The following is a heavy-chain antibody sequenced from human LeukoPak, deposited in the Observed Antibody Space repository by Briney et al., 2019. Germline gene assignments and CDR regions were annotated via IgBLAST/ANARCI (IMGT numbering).Heavy chain of an antibody. J-gene: IGHJ6*02. CDR2: ISGSGGST. CDR1: GFSFSNYA. D-gene: IGHD1-14*01. Sequence: PGGSLRLSCVSSGFSFSNYAMSWVRQAPGKGLEWVSSISGSGGSTHYADSVKGRFTISRDKTKNTLYLQMNSLRAEDTAVYYCAPGGIPPNYYYGMDVWGQGTTVTVSS. CDR3: APGGIPPNYYYGMDV. V-gene: IGHV3-23*01.